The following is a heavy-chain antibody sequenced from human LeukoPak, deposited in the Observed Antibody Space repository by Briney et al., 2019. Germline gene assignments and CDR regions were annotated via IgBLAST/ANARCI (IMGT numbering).Heavy chain of an antibody. CDR2: IYIRGTT. CDR1: GDAISSYY. Sequence: PSETLSLTCTVSGDAISSYYWAWIRQPAGKGLEWIGRIYIRGTTNYNPSLKSRVTMSVDTSKNQFSLRLNSVTAADTAVYYCAREGVYFGNSAYYFWGQGTLVTVSS. J-gene: IGHJ4*02. V-gene: IGHV4-4*07. D-gene: IGHD3-22*01. CDR3: AREGVYFGNSAYYF.